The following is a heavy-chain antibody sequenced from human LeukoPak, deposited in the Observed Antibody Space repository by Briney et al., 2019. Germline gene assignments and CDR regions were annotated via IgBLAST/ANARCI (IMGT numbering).Heavy chain of an antibody. CDR1: GDSISSVGHY. CDR2: IYHSGET. CDR3: ARGGSIDSSSVWFDP. V-gene: IGHV4-31*03. Sequence: PSQTLSLTCSVSGDSISSVGHYWTWIRQRPGKGLEWIGYIYHSGETYYNPSLKSRLTILEDTSQNQFSLKLNSVTAADTAVYYCARGGSIDSSSVWFDPWGQGTLVTVSS. D-gene: IGHD6-6*01. J-gene: IGHJ5*02.